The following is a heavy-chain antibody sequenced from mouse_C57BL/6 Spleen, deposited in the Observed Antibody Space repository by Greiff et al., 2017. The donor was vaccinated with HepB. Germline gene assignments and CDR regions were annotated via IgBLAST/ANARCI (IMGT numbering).Heavy chain of an antibody. CDR1: GFTFSSYA. CDR3: ARDYYGSSFYFDV. CDR2: ISDGGSYT. J-gene: IGHJ1*03. V-gene: IGHV5-4*01. D-gene: IGHD1-1*01. Sequence: EVQVVESGGGLVKPGGSLKLSCAASGFTFSSYAMSWVRQTPEKRLEWVATISDGGSYTYYPDNVKGRFTISRDNAKNNLYLQMSHLKSEDTAMYYCARDYYGSSFYFDVWGTGTTVTVSS.